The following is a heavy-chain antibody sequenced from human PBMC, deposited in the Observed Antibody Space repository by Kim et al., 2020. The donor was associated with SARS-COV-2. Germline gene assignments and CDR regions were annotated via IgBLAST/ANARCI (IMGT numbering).Heavy chain of an antibody. D-gene: IGHD6-19*01. J-gene: IGHJ4*02. Sequence: ASVKVSCKTSGYTFNMYGIFWVRQAPGQGLEWMGWISAYNGKTKNAQNFQGRVTMTTDTSTSTAYMELKNLRSDDPAVYYCATGIGSGWFFDYWGQGTLV. CDR1: GYTFNMYG. CDR3: ATGIGSGWFFDY. V-gene: IGHV1-18*01. CDR2: ISAYNGKT.